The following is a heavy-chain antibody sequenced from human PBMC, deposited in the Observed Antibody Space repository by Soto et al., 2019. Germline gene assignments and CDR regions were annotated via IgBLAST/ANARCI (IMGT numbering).Heavy chain of an antibody. J-gene: IGHJ4*02. V-gene: IGHV4-39*01. CDR2: CHNSGVT. CDR3: ARLTQGGDLAY. Sequence: TLSLTCTVTGGSISSSNYFWGWIRQSPVKGLEWIGSCHNSGVTYYNPSLKSRATVDMSKNQISLKLSSVTAADTAVYYCARLTQGGDLAYWGQGTLVTVSS. D-gene: IGHD2-21*02. CDR1: GGSISSSNYF.